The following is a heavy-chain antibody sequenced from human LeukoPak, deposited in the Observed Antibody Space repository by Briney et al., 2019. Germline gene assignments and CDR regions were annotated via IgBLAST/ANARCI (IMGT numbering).Heavy chain of an antibody. CDR1: GYTFTGYY. Sequence: GASVKVSCKASGYTFTGYYIHWLRQAPGQGLEWMGWINPNSGGTNYAPKFQGLVTMSSDTSITTAYMELNRLISDDTAVYCCARTKPPCTSCLLLDYWGQGTLVTVSS. J-gene: IGHJ4*02. CDR2: INPNSGGT. CDR3: ARTKPPCTSCLLLDY. V-gene: IGHV1-2*02. D-gene: IGHD2-2*01.